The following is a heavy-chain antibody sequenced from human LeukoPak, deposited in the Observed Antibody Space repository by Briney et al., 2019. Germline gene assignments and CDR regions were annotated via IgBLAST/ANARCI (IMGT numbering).Heavy chain of an antibody. V-gene: IGHV3-9*01. Sequence: GGSLRLSCTAPGFTFGDYTMHWVRQAPGKGLEWVSGITWDSGAISYADSVKGRFTISRDNAKSSLYLQLNSLRAEDTAFYYCAKGNWGTPFDYWGQGTLVTVSS. CDR3: AKGNWGTPFDY. CDR2: ITWDSGAI. D-gene: IGHD7-27*01. J-gene: IGHJ4*02. CDR1: GFTFGDYT.